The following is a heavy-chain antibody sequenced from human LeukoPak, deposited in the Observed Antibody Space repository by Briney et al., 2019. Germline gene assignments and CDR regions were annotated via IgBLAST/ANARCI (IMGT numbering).Heavy chain of an antibody. CDR2: INWNGGST. CDR3: ARGRGYSYGFYFDY. D-gene: IGHD5-18*01. CDR1: GFTFDDYG. J-gene: IGHJ4*02. Sequence: GGSLRLSCAASGFTFDDYGMSWVRQAPGKGLEWVSGINWNGGSTGYADSVKGRFTISRDNAKNSLYLQMNSLRAEDTALYYCARGRGYSYGFYFDYWGQGTLVTVSS. V-gene: IGHV3-20*04.